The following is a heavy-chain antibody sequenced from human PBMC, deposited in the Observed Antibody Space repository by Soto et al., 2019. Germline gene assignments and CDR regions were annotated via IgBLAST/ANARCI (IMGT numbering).Heavy chain of an antibody. CDR3: ARDNRWYRHFDY. J-gene: IGHJ4*02. CDR1: GGSISSYY. CDR2: IYYSGST. Sequence: SETLSLTCTVSGGSISSYYWSWIRQPPGKGLEWIGYIYYSGSTNYNPSLKSRVTISVDTSKNQFSLKLSSVTAADTAVYYCARDNRWYRHFDYWGQGTLVTVSS. D-gene: IGHD2-15*01. V-gene: IGHV4-59*01.